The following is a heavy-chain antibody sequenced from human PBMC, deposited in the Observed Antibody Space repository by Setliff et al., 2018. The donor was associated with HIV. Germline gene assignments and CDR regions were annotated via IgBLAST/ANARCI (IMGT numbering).Heavy chain of an antibody. Sequence: ASVKVSCKASGGTSSTHAMNWVRQAPGQGLEWMGQIISILEITDYAQKFQGRLTITADEPTNTIYMELSGLRSGDTAVYYCAGPRGDEAFDIWGQGTMVTVSS. V-gene: IGHV1-69*10. J-gene: IGHJ3*02. CDR2: IISILEIT. D-gene: IGHD3-10*01. CDR3: AGPRGDEAFDI. CDR1: GGTSSTHA.